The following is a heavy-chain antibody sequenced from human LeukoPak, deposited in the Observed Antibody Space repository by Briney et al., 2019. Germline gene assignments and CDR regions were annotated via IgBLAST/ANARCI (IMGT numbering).Heavy chain of an antibody. CDR3: AKQLGYCSDGSCYFPY. CDR2: ISNNGGYT. V-gene: IGHV3-23*01. D-gene: IGHD2-15*01. J-gene: IGHJ4*02. CDR1: GFTVSSNY. Sequence: GGSLRLSCAASGFTVSSNYMSWVRQAPGKGLEWVSAISNNGGYTYYADSVQGRFTISRDDSKSTLCLQMNSLRAEDTAVYYCAKQLGYCSDGSCYFPYWGQGTLVTASS.